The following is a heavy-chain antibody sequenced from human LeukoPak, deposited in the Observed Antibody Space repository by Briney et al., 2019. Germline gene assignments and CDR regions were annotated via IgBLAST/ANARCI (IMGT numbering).Heavy chain of an antibody. V-gene: IGHV4-38-2*02. CDR2: IYHSGST. CDR1: GYSISSGYY. Sequence: SETLSLTCTVSGYSISSGYYWGWIRQPPGKGLEWIGSIYHSGSTYYNPSLKSRVTISVGTSKNQFSLKLSSVTAADTAVYYCARLRVRGYGYGPWEGPTWLDYWGQGTLVTVSS. CDR3: ARLRVRGYGYGPWEGPTWLDY. D-gene: IGHD5-18*01. J-gene: IGHJ4*02.